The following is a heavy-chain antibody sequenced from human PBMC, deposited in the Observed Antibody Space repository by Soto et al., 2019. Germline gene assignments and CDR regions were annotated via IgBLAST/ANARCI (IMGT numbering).Heavy chain of an antibody. J-gene: IGHJ4*02. Sequence: PSETLSLTCAVSGDSISGGRWWSWVRQPPGEGLEWIGEIFHSGSTNYNPSLKSRVTISLDKSKNQFSLNLNSVTAADTAVYYCAREGVSGYALDFWGQGTLVTVSS. D-gene: IGHD5-12*01. V-gene: IGHV4-4*02. CDR2: IFHSGST. CDR1: GDSISGGRW. CDR3: AREGVSGYALDF.